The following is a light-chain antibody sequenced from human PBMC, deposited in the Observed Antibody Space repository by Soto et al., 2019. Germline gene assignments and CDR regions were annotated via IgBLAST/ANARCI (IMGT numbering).Light chain of an antibody. CDR2: DAS. Sequence: DIQMTQSPSSLSASVGDRVTITCQTSQDISNYLNWYRQKPGKAPKLLIYDASNLETGVPSRFSGSGSGTEFTFTISSLQPEDFATYYCQQYDILPLFGQGTKVEIK. CDR3: QQYDILPL. V-gene: IGKV1-33*01. J-gene: IGKJ2*01. CDR1: QDISNY.